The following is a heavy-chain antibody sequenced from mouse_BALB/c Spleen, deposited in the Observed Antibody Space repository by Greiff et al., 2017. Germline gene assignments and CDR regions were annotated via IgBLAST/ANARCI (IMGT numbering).Heavy chain of an antibody. CDR3: TAGDYRVHYYAMDY. J-gene: IGHJ4*01. Sequence: EVKLMESGGGLVKPGGSLKLSCAASGFTFGSYTMSWVRQTPEKRLEWVATISSGGSYTYYPDSVKGRFTISRDNAKNTLYLQMSSLKSEDTAMYYCTAGDYRVHYYAMDYWGQGTSVTVSS. V-gene: IGHV5-6-4*01. CDR2: ISSGGSYT. CDR1: GFTFGSYT. D-gene: IGHD2-4*01.